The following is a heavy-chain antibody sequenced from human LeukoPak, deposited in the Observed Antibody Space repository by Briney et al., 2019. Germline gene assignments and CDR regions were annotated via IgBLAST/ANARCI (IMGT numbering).Heavy chain of an antibody. CDR2: VIPIFGTA. J-gene: IGHJ3*02. Sequence: SVKVSCKASGGTFSSYAISWVRQAPGQGLEWMGGVIPIFGTANYAQKFQGRVTITADESTSTAYMELSSLRSEDTAVYYCARDGCSSTSCYTGTHDAFDIWGQGTMVTVSS. V-gene: IGHV1-69*13. CDR3: ARDGCSSTSCYTGTHDAFDI. D-gene: IGHD2-2*02. CDR1: GGTFSSYA.